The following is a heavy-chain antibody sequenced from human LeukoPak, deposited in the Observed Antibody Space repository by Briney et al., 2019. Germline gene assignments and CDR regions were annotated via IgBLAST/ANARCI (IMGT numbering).Heavy chain of an antibody. J-gene: IGHJ4*02. CDR2: INPSGGST. D-gene: IGHD1-20*01. Sequence: ASVKVSCKASGGTFSSYAISWVRQAPGQGHKWMGKINPSGGSTSYAQKFQGRVTMTRDTSTSTVYMELSSLRSEDTAVYYCARTYNWNDGYFDSWGQGTLVTVSS. CDR3: ARTYNWNDGYFDS. CDR1: GGTFSSYA. V-gene: IGHV1-46*01.